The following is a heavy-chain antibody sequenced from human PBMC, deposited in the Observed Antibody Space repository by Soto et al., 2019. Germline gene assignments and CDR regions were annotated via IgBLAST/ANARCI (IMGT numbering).Heavy chain of an antibody. Sequence: ASVKVSCKVSGYTLTELSMHWVRQAPGKGLEWMGGFDPEDGETIYAQKFQGRVTMTEGTSTDTAYMELSSLRSEDTAVYYCATGGNDFWSGYYKAFDYWGQGTLVT. CDR2: FDPEDGET. CDR1: GYTLTELS. D-gene: IGHD3-3*01. V-gene: IGHV1-24*01. J-gene: IGHJ4*02. CDR3: ATGGNDFWSGYYKAFDY.